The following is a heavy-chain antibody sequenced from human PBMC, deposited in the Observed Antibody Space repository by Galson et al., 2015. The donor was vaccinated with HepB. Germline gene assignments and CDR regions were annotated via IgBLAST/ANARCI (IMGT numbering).Heavy chain of an antibody. V-gene: IGHV3-72*01. J-gene: IGHJ4*02. CDR2: IRNKPNGDTT. D-gene: IGHD7-27*01. Sequence: SLRLSCAASGFNLSDHYMEWVRQTPGKGLEWVGCIRNKPNGDTTEFAASVNGRFTIPRDASMNSLYLQMNSLKTEDPAVYYCARPLTAEGWTFDYWGQGALVTVSS. CDR3: ARPLTAEGWTFDY. CDR1: GFNLSDHY.